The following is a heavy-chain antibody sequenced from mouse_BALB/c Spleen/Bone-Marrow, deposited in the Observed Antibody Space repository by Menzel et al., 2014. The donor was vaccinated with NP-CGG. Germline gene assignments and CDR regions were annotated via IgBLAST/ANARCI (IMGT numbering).Heavy chain of an antibody. V-gene: IGHV1S81*02. CDR2: INPINGGT. CDR3: TRSNYGYWYFNV. J-gene: IGHJ1*01. CDR1: GYTFTSYY. Sequence: VQLQQSGAALFSLFSSVIFSCKASGYTFTSYYMYWVRQRPGQGLEWIGEINPINGGTNFSEKFKSRATLTVDKSSSTAFMQLSTLTSEDSAVYYCTRSNYGYWYFNVWGAGTTVTVSS. D-gene: IGHD1-1*01.